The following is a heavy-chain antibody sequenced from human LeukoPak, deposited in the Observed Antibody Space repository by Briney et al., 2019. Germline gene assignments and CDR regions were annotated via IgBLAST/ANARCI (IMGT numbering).Heavy chain of an antibody. Sequence: ASVKVSCKASGYTFTSYYMYWVRQAPGQGLEWMGIINPSGGSTSYAQKFQGRVIMTRDTSTSTAYMELSRLRSDDTAVYYCARSYSYYYGMDVWGQGTTVTVSS. CDR1: GYTFTSYY. D-gene: IGHD2-21*01. CDR3: ARSYSYYYGMDV. CDR2: INPSGGST. V-gene: IGHV1-46*01. J-gene: IGHJ6*02.